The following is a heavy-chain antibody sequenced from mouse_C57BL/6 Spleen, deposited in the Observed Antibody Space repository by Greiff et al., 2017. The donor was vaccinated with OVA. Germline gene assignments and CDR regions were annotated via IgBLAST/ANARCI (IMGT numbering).Heavy chain of an antibody. Sequence: VQLQQPGAELVKPGASVKLSCKASGYTFTSYWMHWVKQRPGQGLEWIGMIHPNSGSTNYNEKFKSKATLTVANSSSTAYMQLSSLTSEDSSVYYCASGGNYPNWYFDVWGTGTTVTVSS. J-gene: IGHJ1*03. CDR1: GYTFTSYW. V-gene: IGHV1-64*01. D-gene: IGHD2-1*01. CDR3: ASGGNYPNWYFDV. CDR2: IHPNSGST.